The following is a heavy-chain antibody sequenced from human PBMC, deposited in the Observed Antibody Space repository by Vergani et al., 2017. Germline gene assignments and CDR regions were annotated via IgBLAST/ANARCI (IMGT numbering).Heavy chain of an antibody. V-gene: IGHV1-46*03. J-gene: IGHJ4*02. CDR3: ARPHGDSRPPYPRRLDY. CDR1: GYTFTNYY. CDR2: INPSGGST. D-gene: IGHD5-18*01. Sequence: QVLLVQSGAEVKKPGASVRVSCKTSGYTFTNYYIHWVRQAPGQGLEWMGIINPSGGSTTYAQQFQGRLTMTRDTSTSTVYMDLSNLRSEDTAVYYCARPHGDSRPPYPRRLDYWGQGTLVTVSS.